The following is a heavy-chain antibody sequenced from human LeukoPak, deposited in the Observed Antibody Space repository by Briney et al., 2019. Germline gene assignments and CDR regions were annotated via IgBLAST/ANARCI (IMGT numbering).Heavy chain of an antibody. D-gene: IGHD3-3*01. CDR1: GGSISSYY. CDR2: IYYSGST. CDR3: ARSFGVARNYDFWSGYNHNWFDP. Sequence: SETLSLTCTVSGGSISSYYWSWIRQPPGKGLEWIGYIYYSGSTNYNPSLKSRVTISVDTSKNQFSLKLSSVTAADTAVYYCARSFGVARNYDFWSGYNHNWFDPWGQGTLVTVSS. V-gene: IGHV4-59*01. J-gene: IGHJ5*02.